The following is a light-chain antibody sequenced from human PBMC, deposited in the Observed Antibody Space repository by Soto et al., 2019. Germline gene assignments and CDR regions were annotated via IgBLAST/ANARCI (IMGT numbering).Light chain of an antibody. V-gene: IGKV3D-20*02. J-gene: IGKJ4*01. CDR3: HQRSNWLT. CDR2: GAS. CDR1: QSVSSSY. Sequence: EIVLTQSPGTLSLSPGERATLSCRASQSVSSSYLAWYQQKPGKAPRLLTYGASNRATGIPARFSGSGSGTDFTLTISSLEPEDFAVYYCHQRSNWLTFGGGTKVEIK.